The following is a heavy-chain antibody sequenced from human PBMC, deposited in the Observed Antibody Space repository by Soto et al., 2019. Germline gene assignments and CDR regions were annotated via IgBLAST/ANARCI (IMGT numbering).Heavy chain of an antibody. CDR2: INPNSGGT. V-gene: IGHV1-2*02. CDR3: ARADCSGGSCYTFDY. D-gene: IGHD2-15*01. J-gene: IGHJ4*02. Sequence: ASVKVSCKASGYTFTGYYMNWVRQAPGQGLEWMGWINPNSGGTNYAQKFQGRVTMTRDTSISTAYMELSRLRSDDTAVYYCARADCSGGSCYTFDYWGQGTLVTVSS. CDR1: GYTFTGYY.